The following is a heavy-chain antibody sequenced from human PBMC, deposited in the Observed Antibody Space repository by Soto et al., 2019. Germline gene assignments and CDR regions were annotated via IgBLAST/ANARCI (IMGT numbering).Heavy chain of an antibody. Sequence: GGSLRLSCAVSGFIFSNYPMSWVRQAPGKGLEWVSSVSPSGSNTYYGDSVKGRFTMSRDNSENRLHLQMNSLRAEDTAVYFCARRDSSGWYSLDYWGQGTLVTVSS. CDR3: ARRDSSGWYSLDY. V-gene: IGHV3-23*01. J-gene: IGHJ4*02. CDR1: GFIFSNYP. D-gene: IGHD6-19*01. CDR2: VSPSGSNT.